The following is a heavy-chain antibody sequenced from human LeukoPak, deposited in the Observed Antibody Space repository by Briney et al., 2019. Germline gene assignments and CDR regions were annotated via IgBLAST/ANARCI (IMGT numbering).Heavy chain of an antibody. Sequence: GGSLRLSCAASGFTFSGSAMHWVRQASGKGLEWVGRIRSKANSYATAYAASVKGRFTISRDDSKNTAYLQMNSLKTEDTAVYYCTSYSSSSPYYYYYYYMDVWGKGTTVTVSS. CDR3: TSYSSSSPYYYYYYYMDV. V-gene: IGHV3-73*01. D-gene: IGHD6-6*01. J-gene: IGHJ6*03. CDR2: IRSKANSYAT. CDR1: GFTFSGSA.